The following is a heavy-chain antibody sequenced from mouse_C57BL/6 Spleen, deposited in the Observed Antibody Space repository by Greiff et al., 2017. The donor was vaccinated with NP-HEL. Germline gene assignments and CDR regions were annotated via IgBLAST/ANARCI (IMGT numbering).Heavy chain of an antibody. CDR1: GYTFTSYW. CDR2: INPSNGGT. D-gene: IGHD1-1*01. J-gene: IGHJ3*01. Sequence: QVQLKQPGTELVKPGASVKLSCKASGYTFTSYWMHWVKQRPGQGLEWIGNINPSNGGTNYNDKFKSKATLTVDKSSSTAYMQLSSLTSEDSAVYYWARDYGSSYSWFAYWGQGTLVTVSA. CDR3: ARDYGSSYSWFAY. V-gene: IGHV1-53*01.